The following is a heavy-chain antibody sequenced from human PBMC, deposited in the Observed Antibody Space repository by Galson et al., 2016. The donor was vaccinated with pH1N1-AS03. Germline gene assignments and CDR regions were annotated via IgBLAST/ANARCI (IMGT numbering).Heavy chain of an antibody. Sequence: QSGAEVKKPGESLRISCETSGYTFTSYWIAWVRQMPGQGLEWMGIIYPGDSDTRYSPSFQGQVTISADMSIRTAYLQWSSLKASDNDIYYGARVGFHDNSGYCSGSRHDALDIWGQGTRVTVSS. CDR1: GYTFTSYW. D-gene: IGHD6-25*01. CDR2: IYPGDSDT. CDR3: ARVGFHDNSGYCSGSRHDALDI. V-gene: IGHV5-51*01. J-gene: IGHJ3*02.